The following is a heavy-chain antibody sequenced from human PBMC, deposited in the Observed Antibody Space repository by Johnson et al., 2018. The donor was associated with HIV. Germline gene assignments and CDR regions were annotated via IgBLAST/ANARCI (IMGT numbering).Heavy chain of an antibody. CDR1: GFAFGDYA. V-gene: IGHV3-7*01. J-gene: IGHJ3*02. CDR2: IKQDGSEK. Sequence: VQLVESGGGLVQPGRSLRLSCAASGFAFGDYAMSWVRQAPGKGLEWVANIKQDGSEKYYVDSVKGRFTISRDNAKNSLYLQMNSLRAEDTAVYYCAREGPYSSRWGAFDIWGQGTMVTVSS. D-gene: IGHD6-13*01. CDR3: AREGPYSSRWGAFDI.